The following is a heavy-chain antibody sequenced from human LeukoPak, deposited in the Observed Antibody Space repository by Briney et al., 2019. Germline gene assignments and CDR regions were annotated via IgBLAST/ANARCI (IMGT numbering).Heavy chain of an antibody. D-gene: IGHD2-15*01. CDR1: GFTFDDYA. Sequence: GGSLRLSCAASGFTFDDYAMHWVRQAPGKGLEWVSGISWNSGSIGYADPVKGRFTISRDNAKNSLYLQMNSLRAEDTALYYCAKDLYAATDYYYYGMDVWGQGTTVTVSS. V-gene: IGHV3-9*01. CDR2: ISWNSGSI. CDR3: AKDLYAATDYYYYGMDV. J-gene: IGHJ6*02.